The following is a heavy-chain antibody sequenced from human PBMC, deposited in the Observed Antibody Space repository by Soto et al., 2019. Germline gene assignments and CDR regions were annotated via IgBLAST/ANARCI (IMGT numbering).Heavy chain of an antibody. CDR2: ISAYNGNT. CDR3: ARDKDIVVVPAAMPADY. V-gene: IGHV1-18*01. CDR1: GYTFTSYG. D-gene: IGHD2-2*01. J-gene: IGHJ4*02. Sequence: ASVKVSCKASGYTFTSYGISWVRQAPGQGLEWMGWISAYNGNTNYAQKHQGRVTMTTDTSTSTAYMELRSLRSDDTAVYYCARDKDIVVVPAAMPADYWGQGTLVTVSS.